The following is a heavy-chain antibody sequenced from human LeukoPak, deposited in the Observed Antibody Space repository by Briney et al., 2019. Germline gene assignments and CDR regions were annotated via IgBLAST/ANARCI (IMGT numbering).Heavy chain of an antibody. CDR3: ARDGFLGPVTAYLDY. Sequence: GGSLRLSCAASGFTVSSHYMTWVRQAPGKGLEWVSVIYSGGSTYYTDSVKGRFTISRDNARNTLYLQMNSLRAEDTAVYYCARDGFLGPVTAYLDYWGQGTPVTVSS. J-gene: IGHJ4*02. V-gene: IGHV3-66*01. CDR2: IYSGGST. D-gene: IGHD2-21*02. CDR1: GFTVSSHY.